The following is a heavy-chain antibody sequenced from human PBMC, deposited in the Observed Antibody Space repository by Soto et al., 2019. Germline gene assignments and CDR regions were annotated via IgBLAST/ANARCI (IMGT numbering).Heavy chain of an antibody. CDR2: INHSGST. CDR3: ARGEGKYPTTMVRGVRYYYYYYMDV. V-gene: IGHV4-34*01. Sequence: SETLSLTCAVYGGSFSGYYWSWIRQPPGKGLEWIGEINHSGSTNYNPSLKSRVTISVDTSKNQFSLKLSSVTAADTAVYYCARGEGKYPTTMVRGVRYYYYYYMDVWGKGTKVTVSS. D-gene: IGHD3-10*01. CDR1: GGSFSGYY. J-gene: IGHJ6*03.